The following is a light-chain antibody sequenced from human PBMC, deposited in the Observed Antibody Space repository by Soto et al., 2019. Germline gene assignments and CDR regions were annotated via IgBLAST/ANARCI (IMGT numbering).Light chain of an antibody. CDR1: QSVNSRF. CDR3: QQFGTSSLVT. V-gene: IGKV3-20*01. Sequence: EIVLTQSPGTLSLSPGESATLSCRASQSVNSRFLAWYQHKPGQAPRLLIYAASTRATGIPDRFSGSASGTDFTLTISRLEPEDFAVYYCQQFGTSSLVTFGPGTKVDIK. CDR2: AAS. J-gene: IGKJ3*01.